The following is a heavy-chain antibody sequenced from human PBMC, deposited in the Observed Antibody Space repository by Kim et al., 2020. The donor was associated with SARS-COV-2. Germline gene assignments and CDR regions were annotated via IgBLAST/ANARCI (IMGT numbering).Heavy chain of an antibody. V-gene: IGHV4-31*03. CDR2: ISYAGST. CDR1: GGSINNAGYF. CDR3: ARDRDNIGSYDYYGLDV. Sequence: SETLSLTCTVSGGSINNAGYFWTWIRQHPGRGLEWIGCISYAGSTLYNPSLRSRVAISVDTSKNQFSLKLSAVTSADTAVYYCARDRDNIGSYDYYGLDVWGQGTTVTVTS. J-gene: IGHJ6*02. D-gene: IGHD3-10*01.